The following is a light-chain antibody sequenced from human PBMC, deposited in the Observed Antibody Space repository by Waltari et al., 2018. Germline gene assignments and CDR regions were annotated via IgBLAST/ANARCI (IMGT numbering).Light chain of an antibody. CDR1: PSVSRT. J-gene: IGKJ1*01. CDR3: QKYGTRPAT. Sequence: EIVLTQSPGTLSLSPGERATLSCRASPSVSRTLAWYQQKPGQAPRLLIYDASISATGIPDRFSGSGSGTDFSLTISRLEPEDFAVYYCQKYGTRPATFGQGTKVEIK. CDR2: DAS. V-gene: IGKV3-20*01.